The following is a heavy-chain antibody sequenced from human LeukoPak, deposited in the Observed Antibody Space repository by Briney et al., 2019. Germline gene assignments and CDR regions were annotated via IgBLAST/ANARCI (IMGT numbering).Heavy chain of an antibody. CDR3: ARRGLVAGIYDLVYVFAL. D-gene: IGHD3/OR15-3a*01. CDR2: INPSGGST. V-gene: IGHV1-46*01. CDR1: GYTFTSHF. J-gene: IGHJ3*01. Sequence: ASEKVSCKASGYTFTSHFMHWVRQAPGQGLEWMGIINPSGGSTSYAQKFQGRVTMTRDMSTSTVYMELSSLRSEDTAVYYCARRGLVAGIYDLVYVFALWGQGTVVTVSS.